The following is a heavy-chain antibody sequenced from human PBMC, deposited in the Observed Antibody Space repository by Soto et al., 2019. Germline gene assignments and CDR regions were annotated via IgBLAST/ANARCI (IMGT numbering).Heavy chain of an antibody. J-gene: IGHJ6*02. CDR2: IYPGDSDT. CDR3: ARHWGWSGLYYYYYGMDV. CDR1: GYSFTSYW. D-gene: IGHD3-3*01. V-gene: IGHV5-51*01. Sequence: PGESLKISCKGSGYSFTSYWIGWVRQMPGKGLEWMGIIYPGDSDTRYSPSFQGQVTISADKSISTAYLQWSSLKASDTAMYYCARHWGWSGLYYYYYGMDVWGQGTTVTVSS.